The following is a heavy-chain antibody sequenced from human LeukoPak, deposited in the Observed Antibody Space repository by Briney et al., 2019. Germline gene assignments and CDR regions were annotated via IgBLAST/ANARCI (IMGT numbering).Heavy chain of an antibody. CDR3: ARHSDYFSAFDI. J-gene: IGHJ3*02. D-gene: IGHD4-11*01. Sequence: SETLSLTCAVYGGSISSGGYSLSWIRQPPGKGLEWIGYIYHSGSTYYNPSLKSRVTISVDRSKNQFSLKLSSVTAADTAVYYCARHSDYFSAFDIWGQGTMVTVSS. CDR1: GGSISSGGYS. V-gene: IGHV4-30-2*01. CDR2: IYHSGST.